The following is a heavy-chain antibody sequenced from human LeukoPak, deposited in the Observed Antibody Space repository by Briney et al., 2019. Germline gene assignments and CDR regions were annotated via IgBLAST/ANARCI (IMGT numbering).Heavy chain of an antibody. CDR2: IYHTGST. D-gene: IGHD3-10*01. CDR3: ARAMYYGSGSYSFDY. J-gene: IGHJ4*02. Sequence: SETLSLTCTVSGYSISSGYCWAWIRQPPGKGLEWIGTIYHTGSTYYNPSLKSRVTISVDTSKNQFSLKLSSVTAADTAVYYCARAMYYGSGSYSFDYWGQGTLVTVSS. CDR1: GYSISSGYC. V-gene: IGHV4-38-2*02.